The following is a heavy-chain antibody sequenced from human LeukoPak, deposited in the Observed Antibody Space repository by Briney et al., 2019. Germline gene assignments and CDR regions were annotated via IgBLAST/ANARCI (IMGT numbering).Heavy chain of an antibody. CDR3: AREIGSAARGR. CDR2: IKEDGSEK. CDR1: GFNFDSYW. Sequence: GGSLRLSCAASGFNFDSYWMSWVRQAPGKGLEWVANIKEDGSEKYYVDSVKGRFTISRDNAKNSMYLQMNSLRAEDTAVYFCAREIGSAARGRWGQGTLVTVSS. D-gene: IGHD6-13*01. J-gene: IGHJ4*02. V-gene: IGHV3-7*05.